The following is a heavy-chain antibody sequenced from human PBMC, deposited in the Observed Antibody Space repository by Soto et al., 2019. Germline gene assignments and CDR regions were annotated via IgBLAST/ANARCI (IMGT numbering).Heavy chain of an antibody. D-gene: IGHD1-26*01. CDR1: GFTFSNCA. CDR3: VKAVGPTAPSSRIFDY. Sequence: GGTLRLSCAAAGFTFSNCAMSWVRTAPGKGLEWISIISGDGKSIYYAESVKGRFTVSRDNSKNTLNLQMSSLRGDDTAVYYCVKAVGPTAPSSRIFDYWGQGTLVTVSS. J-gene: IGHJ4*02. CDR2: ISGDGKSI. V-gene: IGHV3-23*01.